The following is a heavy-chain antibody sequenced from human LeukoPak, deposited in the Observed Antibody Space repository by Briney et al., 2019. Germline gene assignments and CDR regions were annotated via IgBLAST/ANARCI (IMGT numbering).Heavy chain of an antibody. CDR3: AGHLQLDLYGMDV. CDR2: IYPGDSDT. J-gene: IGHJ6*02. V-gene: IGHV5-51*01. CDR1: GYSFTSYW. Sequence: GESLKISGQCTGYSFTSYWIGWVPQMPGKGLEWMGIIYPGDSDTRYSPSFQGQVTISADKSMSTAYLQWSSLKAADTAMYYCAGHLQLDLYGMDVWGQGTTVTVSS. D-gene: IGHD1-1*01.